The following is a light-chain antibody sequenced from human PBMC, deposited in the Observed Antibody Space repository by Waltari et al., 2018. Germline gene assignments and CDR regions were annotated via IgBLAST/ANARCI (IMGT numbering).Light chain of an antibody. V-gene: IGKV4-1*01. Sequence: DIVMTQSPDSLAVSLGERATINCKSSQSVLYSSNNKNYLSWFQQKPGQPPKLLFYWASTRDAGVPDRFSGSGSGTDFTLTISSLQAEDVAVYYCQQYYAAPWTCGQGTMVEIK. CDR3: QQYYAAPWT. CDR2: WAS. J-gene: IGKJ1*01. CDR1: QSVLYSSNNKNY.